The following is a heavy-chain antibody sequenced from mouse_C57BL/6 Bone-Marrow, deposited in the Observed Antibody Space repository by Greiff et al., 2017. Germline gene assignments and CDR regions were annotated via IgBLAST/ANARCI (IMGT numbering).Heavy chain of an antibody. Sequence: EVQLQQSGPELVKPGASVKISCKASGYSFTGYFMNWVKQSPGKSLEWIGRINPYNGDTFYNQKFKGKATLTVDKSSSTAHMELLSLTSEDVAVYYWARDCDYGYWYVDVWGTGTAVTVSS. J-gene: IGHJ1*03. D-gene: IGHD2-4*01. V-gene: IGHV1-37*01. CDR3: ARDCDYGYWYVDV. CDR1: GYSFTGYF. CDR2: INPYNGDT.